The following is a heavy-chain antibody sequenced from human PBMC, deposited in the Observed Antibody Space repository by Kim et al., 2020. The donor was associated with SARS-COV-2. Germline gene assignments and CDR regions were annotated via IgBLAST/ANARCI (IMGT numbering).Heavy chain of an antibody. Sequence: SETLSLTCTVSGGSISRSNSHWGWIRQPPGKGLEWFGSVYYSGSTFYNSSLKSRVTISVDTSENQLSLKLTSVTAADTAVYYCARLEMTGIAGRGWFDP. J-gene: IGHJ5*02. CDR2: VYYSGST. D-gene: IGHD2-21*01. CDR1: GGSISRSNSH. V-gene: IGHV4-39*01. CDR3: ARLEMTGIAGRGWFDP.